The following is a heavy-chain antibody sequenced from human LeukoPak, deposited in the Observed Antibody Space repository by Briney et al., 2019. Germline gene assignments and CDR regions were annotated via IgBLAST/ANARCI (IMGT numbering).Heavy chain of an antibody. V-gene: IGHV3-66*02. CDR3: ARDIRGALYYYYMDV. Sequence: PGGSLRLSCAASGFTVSSNYMSWVRQAPGKGLEWVSVIYSGGSTYYADSVKGRFTISRGNSKNTLYLQMNSLRAEDTAVYYCARDIRGALYYYYMDVWGKGTTVTVSS. D-gene: IGHD1-26*01. CDR2: IYSGGST. CDR1: GFTVSSNY. J-gene: IGHJ6*03.